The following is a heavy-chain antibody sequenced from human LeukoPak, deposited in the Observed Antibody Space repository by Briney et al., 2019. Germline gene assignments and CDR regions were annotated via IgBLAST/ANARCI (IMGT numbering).Heavy chain of an antibody. CDR1: GGSISSSSYY. CDR2: IYYSGST. D-gene: IGHD2-2*02. V-gene: IGHV4-39*01. CDR3: ARHGTQDGYCSSTSCYREFDY. Sequence: SETLSLTCTVSGGSISSSSYYWGWIRQPPGKGLEWIGSIYYSGSTYYNPSLKSRVTISVDTSKNQFSLKLSSVTAADTAVYYYARHGTQDGYCSSTSCYREFDYWGQGTLVTVSS. J-gene: IGHJ4*02.